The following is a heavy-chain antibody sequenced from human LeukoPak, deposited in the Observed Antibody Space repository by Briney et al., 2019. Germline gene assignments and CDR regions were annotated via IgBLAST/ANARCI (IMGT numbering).Heavy chain of an antibody. Sequence: GASVKVSCKASGGTFSSYAISWVRQAPGQGLEWMGRINPNSGGTNYAQKFQGRVTMTRDTSISTAYMELSRLRSDDTAVYYCARDLGYCSSTSCYARDYWGQGTLVTVSS. J-gene: IGHJ4*02. CDR1: GGTFSSYA. CDR3: ARDLGYCSSTSCYARDY. CDR2: INPNSGGT. D-gene: IGHD2-2*01. V-gene: IGHV1-2*06.